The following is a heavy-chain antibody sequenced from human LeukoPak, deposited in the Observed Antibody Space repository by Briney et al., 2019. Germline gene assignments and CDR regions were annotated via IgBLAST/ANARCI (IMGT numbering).Heavy chain of an antibody. CDR1: GGSFSGYY. D-gene: IGHD3-22*01. V-gene: IGHV4-34*01. Sequence: SETLSLTCAVYGGSFSGYYWSWIRQPPGKGLEWLGEINHSGSTNYNPSLKSRVTISVDTSKNQFSLKLSSVTAADTAVYYCARRGPGYYVSAFDIWGQGTMVTVSS. CDR3: ARRGPGYYVSAFDI. J-gene: IGHJ3*02. CDR2: INHSGST.